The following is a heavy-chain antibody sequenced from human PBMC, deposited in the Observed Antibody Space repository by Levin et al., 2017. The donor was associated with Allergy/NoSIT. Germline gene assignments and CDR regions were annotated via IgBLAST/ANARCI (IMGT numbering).Heavy chain of an antibody. D-gene: IGHD3-9*01. Sequence: GESLKISCKASGYSFTNYGIGWVRQAPGQGLEWMGWISAYNGYTNYAQKLQGRVTMTTDTSTSTAYMELRSLRSDDTAVYYCARARLSRAEAGFDCDISGPGTMVTVSS. CDR2: ISAYNGYT. V-gene: IGHV1-18*01. CDR1: GYSFTNYG. CDR3: ARARLSRAEAGFDCDI. J-gene: IGHJ3*02.